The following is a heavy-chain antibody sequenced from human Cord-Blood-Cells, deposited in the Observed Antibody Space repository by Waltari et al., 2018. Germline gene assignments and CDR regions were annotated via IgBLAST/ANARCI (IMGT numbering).Heavy chain of an antibody. CDR3: ARGDRVTGTDY. J-gene: IGHJ4*02. CDR2: IIPILGIA. V-gene: IGHV1-69*09. Sequence: QVQLVQSGAEVKKPGSSVKVSCMASGGPFSSYDIRWVRQAPGQGLERMGRIIPILGIANYAQKFQGRVTITADKSTSTAYMELSSLRSEDTAVYYCARGDRVTGTDYWGQGTLVTVSS. CDR1: GGPFSSYD. D-gene: IGHD1-20*01.